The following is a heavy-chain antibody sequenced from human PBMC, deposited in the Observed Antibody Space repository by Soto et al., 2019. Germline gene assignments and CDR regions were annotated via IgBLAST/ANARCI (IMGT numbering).Heavy chain of an antibody. V-gene: IGHV1-69*08. J-gene: IGHJ4*02. CDR3: AREGQLVPQFDY. Sequence: QVQLVQSGAEVKKPGSSVKVSCKASGGTFSSYTISWVRQAPGQGLEWMGRIIPILGIANYAQKFQGRVTITADKSTSTAYMELSSLRSADTAVYYCAREGQLVPQFDYWGQGPLVTVSS. CDR1: GGTFSSYT. D-gene: IGHD6-6*01. CDR2: IIPILGIA.